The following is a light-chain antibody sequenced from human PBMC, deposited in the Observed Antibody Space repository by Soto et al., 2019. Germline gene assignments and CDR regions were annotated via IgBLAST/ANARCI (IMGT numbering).Light chain of an antibody. V-gene: IGLV2-14*01. CDR3: SSYTSSSTRV. CDR2: DVS. J-gene: IGLJ1*01. Sequence: QSALTQPASVSGSPGQSITISCTGTSSDVGGYNYVSWYQQHPGKAPKLMIYDVSNRPSGVSTRFSGSKSGNTASLTISGLQAEDAADYYCSSYTSSSTRVFGTGTKLTVL. CDR1: SSDVGGYNY.